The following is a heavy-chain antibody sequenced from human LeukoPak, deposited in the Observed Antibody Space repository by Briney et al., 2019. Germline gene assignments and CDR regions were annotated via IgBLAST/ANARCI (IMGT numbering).Heavy chain of an antibody. CDR2: IYYSGST. V-gene: IGHV4-59*01. D-gene: IGHD4-17*01. Sequence: PSETLSLTCTVSGGSISSYYWSWIRQPPGKGLEWNGYIYYSGSTNYNPSLKSRVTISVDTSKNQFSLKLSSVTAADTAVYYCARQRRDYGDDAFDYWGQGTLVTVSS. J-gene: IGHJ4*02. CDR3: ARQRRDYGDDAFDY. CDR1: GGSISSYY.